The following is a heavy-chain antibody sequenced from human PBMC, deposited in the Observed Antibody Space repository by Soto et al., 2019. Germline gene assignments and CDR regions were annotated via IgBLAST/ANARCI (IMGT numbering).Heavy chain of an antibody. V-gene: IGHV3-23*01. Sequence: PGGSLRLSCAASGFTFSSYAMSWVRQAPGKGLEWVSAISGSGGSTYYADSVKGRFTISRDNSKNTLYLQMNSLRAEDTAVYYCAKSRGPSGEYGSGSPPPGYGMDVWGQGTTVTVSS. CDR1: GFTFSSYA. CDR3: AKSRGPSGEYGSGSPPPGYGMDV. CDR2: ISGSGGST. J-gene: IGHJ6*02. D-gene: IGHD3-10*01.